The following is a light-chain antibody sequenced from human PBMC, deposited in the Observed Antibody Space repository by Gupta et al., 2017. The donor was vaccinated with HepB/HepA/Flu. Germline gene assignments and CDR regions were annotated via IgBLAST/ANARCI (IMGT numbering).Light chain of an antibody. CDR1: NIGTKS. CDR2: YTN. CDR3: QVWDSTSDHLYV. J-gene: IGLJ1*01. Sequence: SYVLSQPSSESVAPRKTVRITCVGDNIGTKSVHWYQQKSGQAPILLIHYTNDRPPGTPKRISASSAGNTANLTISRVEAGDEADYYCQVWDSTSDHLYVFGGGTKLTV. V-gene: IGLV3-21*04.